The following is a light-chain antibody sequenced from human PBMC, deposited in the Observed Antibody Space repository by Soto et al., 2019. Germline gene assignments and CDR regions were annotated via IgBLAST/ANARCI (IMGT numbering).Light chain of an antibody. CDR3: SSYTSSSTLVV. J-gene: IGLJ2*01. Sequence: QSALTQPASVSESPGQSITIPCTGTSSDIGGHNYVSWYQQSPGKAPKLLIFDVTNRPSGVSNRFSGSKSGNTASLTISGLQAEDEAIYYCSSYTSSSTLVVFGGGTKLTVL. V-gene: IGLV2-14*01. CDR1: SSDIGGHNY. CDR2: DVT.